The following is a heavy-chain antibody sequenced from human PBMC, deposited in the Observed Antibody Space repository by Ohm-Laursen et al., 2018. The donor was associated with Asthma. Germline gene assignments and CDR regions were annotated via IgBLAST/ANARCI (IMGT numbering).Heavy chain of an antibody. CDR3: ASLLWFRELLPV. Sequence: GPLRLSCVASGFTFSSYSMNWVRQAPGKGLEWVSSISSSSSYIYYADSVKGRFTISRDNAKNSLYLQMNSLRAEDTAVYYFASLLWFRELLPVWGQGTLGTVSS. CDR1: GFTFSSYS. D-gene: IGHD3-10*01. V-gene: IGHV3-21*01. J-gene: IGHJ4*02. CDR2: ISSSSSYI.